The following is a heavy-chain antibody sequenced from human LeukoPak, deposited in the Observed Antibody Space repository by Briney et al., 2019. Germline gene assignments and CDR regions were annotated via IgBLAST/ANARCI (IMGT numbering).Heavy chain of an antibody. CDR2: INHSGST. V-gene: IGHV4-34*01. CDR3: ARGLVPGDAFDI. Sequence: SETLSLTCAVYGGSFSGYYWSWIRQPPGKGLEWIGEINHSGSTNYNPSLKSRVTISVDTSKNQFSLKLSSVTAADTAVYYCARGLVPGDAFDIWGQGTMVTVSS. CDR1: GGSFSGYY. D-gene: IGHD6-6*01. J-gene: IGHJ3*02.